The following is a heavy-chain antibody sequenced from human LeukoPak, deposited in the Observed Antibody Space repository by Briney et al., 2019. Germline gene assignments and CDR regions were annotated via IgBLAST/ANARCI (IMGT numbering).Heavy chain of an antibody. CDR3: ARRDSSSCIDY. Sequence: NPSETLSLTCTVSGGSISSYYWSWIRQPPGKGRDWVGYIYYSGSTNYNPSLKSRVTISVDTSKNQFSLKLSSVTAADTAVYYCARRDSSSCIDYWGQGTLVTVSS. D-gene: IGHD6-13*01. CDR2: IYYSGST. J-gene: IGHJ4*02. V-gene: IGHV4-59*08. CDR1: GGSISSYY.